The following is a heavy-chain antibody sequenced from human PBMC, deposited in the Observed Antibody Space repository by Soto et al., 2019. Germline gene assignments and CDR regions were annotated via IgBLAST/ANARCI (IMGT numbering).Heavy chain of an antibody. V-gene: IGHV4-30-4*01. Sequence: SETLSLTGTVSGASISSGDYFWSWIRQSPGKGLEWIGYIYDSGSSYYNPSLKSRVTMSVDTSKNQFSLKLRSVTAADTAVYYCAREKGYISGPKNFDYWGQGTLATVSS. J-gene: IGHJ4*02. D-gene: IGHD5-12*01. CDR1: GASISSGDYF. CDR2: IYDSGSS. CDR3: AREKGYISGPKNFDY.